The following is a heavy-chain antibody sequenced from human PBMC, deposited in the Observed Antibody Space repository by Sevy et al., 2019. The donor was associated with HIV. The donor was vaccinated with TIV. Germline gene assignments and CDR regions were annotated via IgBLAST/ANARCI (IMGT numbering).Heavy chain of an antibody. J-gene: IGHJ5*02. CDR2: INESGIT. Sequence: SETLSLTCAVHDGSFSGYYWNWIRQLPGKGLEWIGEINESGITYYNPSLKSRVTISVDTSNKQFSLKLNSVPGVDSAVYFCARSPAVVVVPGAPSWFDPWGQGTLVTVSS. D-gene: IGHD2-2*01. CDR1: DGSFSGYY. V-gene: IGHV4-34*01. CDR3: ARSPAVVVVPGAPSWFDP.